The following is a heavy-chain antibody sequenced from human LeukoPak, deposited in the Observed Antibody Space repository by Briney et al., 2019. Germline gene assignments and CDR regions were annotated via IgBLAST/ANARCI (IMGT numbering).Heavy chain of an antibody. V-gene: IGHV1-2*02. CDR2: INPNSGGT. CDR3: ARERLAGYGMDV. CDR1: GYTFTGYY. Sequence: ASVKVSCKASGYTFTGYYMHWVRQAPGQGLEWMGWINPNSGGTNYAQKFQGRVTMTRDTSISTAYMELSRLRSDDTAVYYCARERLAGYGMDVWGQGTTVTVSS. D-gene: IGHD6-19*01. J-gene: IGHJ6*02.